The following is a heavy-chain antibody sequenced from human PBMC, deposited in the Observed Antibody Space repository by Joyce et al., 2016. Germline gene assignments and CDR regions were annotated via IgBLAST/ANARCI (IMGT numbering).Heavy chain of an antibody. CDR1: GFSFRTYY. CDR3: ATLSSDGMDV. V-gene: IGHV3-13*01. J-gene: IGHJ6*02. CDR2: IGTAGDT. Sequence: KLVESGGGLVQPGGSLRLSCAASGFSGFSFRTYYMYWVRQGKGKGLEWVSGIGTAGDTYYADSVKGRFTMSRENAKDSLYLQMNSLRVEDTAMYYCATLSSDGMDVWGQGTTVTVSS. D-gene: IGHD3-16*02.